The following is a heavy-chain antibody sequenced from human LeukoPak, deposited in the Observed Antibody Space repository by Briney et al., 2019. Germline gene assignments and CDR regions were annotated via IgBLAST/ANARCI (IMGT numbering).Heavy chain of an antibody. J-gene: IGHJ4*02. CDR3: ARVISGYDFRFDY. V-gene: IGHV4-61*01. Sequence: SETLSLTCTVSGGSITSGNYYWSWIRQPPGKGLEWIGYIYYSGSTNYNPSLKSRVTISVDTSKNQFSLKLSSVTAADTAVYYCARVISGYDFRFDYWGQGTLVTVSS. CDR1: GGSITSGNYY. D-gene: IGHD5-12*01. CDR2: IYYSGST.